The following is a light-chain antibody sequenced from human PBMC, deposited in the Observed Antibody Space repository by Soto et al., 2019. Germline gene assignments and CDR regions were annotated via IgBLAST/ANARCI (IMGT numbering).Light chain of an antibody. CDR1: QSVSSSY. Sequence: IVLTQSPGTLSLSPGERATLSCRASQSVSSSYLAWYQQKPGQAPRLLIYGASSRATCLPERVSGSGSGTDFTLTISRLEPEDFAVYYCQQYGSSPETFGQGTKVDIK. J-gene: IGKJ1*01. V-gene: IGKV3-20*01. CDR3: QQYGSSPET. CDR2: GAS.